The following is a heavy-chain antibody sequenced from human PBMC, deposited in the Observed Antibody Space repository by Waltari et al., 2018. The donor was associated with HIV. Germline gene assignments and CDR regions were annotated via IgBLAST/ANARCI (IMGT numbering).Heavy chain of an antibody. V-gene: IGHV3-33*01. CDR2: INYDGSNK. CDR3: ARDKAPYSSSSAVDY. D-gene: IGHD6-6*01. J-gene: IGHJ4*02. CDR1: GFTFGSYG. Sequence: VQLMESGGGVVQPGKYLRLCCAPPGFTFGSYGIHWVRQAPGKGLEWVAVINYDGSNKLYAESVKGRFLISRDNSKNPLFLQMNSLRDEDTGLYYCARDKAPYSSSSAVDYWGQGTLVTVS.